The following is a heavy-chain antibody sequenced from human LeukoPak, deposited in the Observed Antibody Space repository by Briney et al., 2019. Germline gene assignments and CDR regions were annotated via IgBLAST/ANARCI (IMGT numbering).Heavy chain of an antibody. CDR2: IWYDGSNK. J-gene: IGHJ4*02. CDR3: AREDYEYYFDY. Sequence: PGRSLRLSCAASGFTFSSYGMHWVRQAPGKGLEWVAVIWYDGSNKYYADSVKGRFTISRDNSKNTLYLQMNSLRAEDTAVYYCAREDYEYYFDYWGQGTLVTVSS. V-gene: IGHV3-33*01. CDR1: GFTFSSYG. D-gene: IGHD4-17*01.